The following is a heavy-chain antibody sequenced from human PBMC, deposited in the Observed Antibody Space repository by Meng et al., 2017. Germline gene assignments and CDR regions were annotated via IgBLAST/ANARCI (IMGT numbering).Heavy chain of an antibody. V-gene: IGHV3-21*01. CDR3: AREFNLVVPAAGY. CDR2: ISSSSSYI. Sequence: GESLKISWAASGFTFSSYSMNWVRQAPGKGLEWVSSISSSSSYIYYADSVKGRFTISRDNAKNSLYLQMNSLRAEDTAVYYCAREFNLVVPAAGYWGQGTLVTVSS. J-gene: IGHJ4*02. CDR1: GFTFSSYS. D-gene: IGHD2-2*01.